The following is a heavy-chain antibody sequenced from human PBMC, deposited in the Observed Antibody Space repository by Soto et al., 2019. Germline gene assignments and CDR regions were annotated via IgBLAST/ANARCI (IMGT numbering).Heavy chain of an antibody. CDR3: ARDWMVRGVTRKVYYYGMDV. V-gene: IGHV4-30-4*01. Sequence: PSETLSLTCTVSGGSISSGDYYWGWIRQPPGKGLEWIGYIYYSGSTYYNPSLKSRVTISVDTSKNQFSLKLSSVTAADTAVYYCARDWMVRGVTRKVYYYGMDVWGQGTTVTVSS. D-gene: IGHD3-10*01. J-gene: IGHJ6*02. CDR2: IYYSGST. CDR1: GGSISSGDYY.